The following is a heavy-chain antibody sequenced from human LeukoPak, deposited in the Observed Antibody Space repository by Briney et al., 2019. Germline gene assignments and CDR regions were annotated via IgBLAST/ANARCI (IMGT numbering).Heavy chain of an antibody. V-gene: IGHV4-34*01. Sequence: SETLSLTCAVYGGSFSGYYWSWIRQPPGKGLEWIGEINHSGSTNYNPSLKSRVTISVDTSKNQFSLKLSSVTAADTAVYYCARTHYGDYMDVWGKGTTVTISS. CDR3: ARTHYGDYMDV. CDR1: GGSFSGYY. CDR2: INHSGST. D-gene: IGHD4-17*01. J-gene: IGHJ6*03.